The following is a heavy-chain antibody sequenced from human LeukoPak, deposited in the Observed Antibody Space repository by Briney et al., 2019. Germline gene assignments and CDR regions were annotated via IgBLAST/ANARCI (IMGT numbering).Heavy chain of an antibody. CDR3: VRHDWNY. CDR2: IYSSGTT. Sequence: TSSETLSLTCTVSGASMNNHYWNWIRQPPGKRLEWIANIYSSGTTNFNPSLRSRVTISIDTSKNQFSLKVNSVTAADTAVYYCVRHDWNYWGQGTLVTVSS. D-gene: IGHD3-9*01. CDR1: GASMNNHY. J-gene: IGHJ4*02. V-gene: IGHV4-59*11.